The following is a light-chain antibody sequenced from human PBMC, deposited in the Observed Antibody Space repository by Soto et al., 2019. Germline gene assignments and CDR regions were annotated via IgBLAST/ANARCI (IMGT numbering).Light chain of an antibody. J-gene: IGLJ1*01. V-gene: IGLV2-14*01. CDR2: EVT. CDR1: SSDIGGYNS. Sequence: QSVLAQPASVSGSPGQSITISCTGTSSDIGGYNSVSWYQQHPRKAPKLMIYEVTNRPSGISNRFSGSKSGNTASLTISGLQAEDEAGYYCSSYTRGNTYVFGTGTKVTVL. CDR3: SSYTRGNTYV.